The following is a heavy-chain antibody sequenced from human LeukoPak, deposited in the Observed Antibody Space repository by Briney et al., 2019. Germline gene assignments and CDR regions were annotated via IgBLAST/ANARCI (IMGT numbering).Heavy chain of an antibody. D-gene: IGHD6-19*01. V-gene: IGHV4-34*01. Sequence: SETLSLTCSVSGVSISEYYWTWFRQPAGKGLEWIGEINHSGRNNYNPSLKSRVTISLDTSKNQFSLKLSSVTAADTAVYYCARGPYSSRYGNYYMDVWGKGTTVTVSS. CDR2: INHSGRN. J-gene: IGHJ6*03. CDR1: GVSISEYY. CDR3: ARGPYSSRYGNYYMDV.